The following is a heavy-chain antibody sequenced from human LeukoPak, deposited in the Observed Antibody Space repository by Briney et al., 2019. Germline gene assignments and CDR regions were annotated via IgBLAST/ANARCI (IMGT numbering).Heavy chain of an antibody. D-gene: IGHD3-22*01. V-gene: IGHV1-2*02. CDR3: ARDRLASSYDSSGYYENDAFDI. CDR1: GYTFTGYY. CDR2: INPNSGGT. Sequence: ASVKVSCKASGYTFTGYYMHWVRQAPGQGLEWMGWINPNSGGTNYAQKFQGRVTMTRDTSISTAYMELSRLRSDDTAVYYCARDRLASSYDSSGYYENDAFDIWGQGTMVTVPS. J-gene: IGHJ3*02.